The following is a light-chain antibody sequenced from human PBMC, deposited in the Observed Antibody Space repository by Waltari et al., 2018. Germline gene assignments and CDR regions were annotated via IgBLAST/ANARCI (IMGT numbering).Light chain of an antibody. J-gene: IGKJ2*01. CDR1: QSVLSSSNNKNY. CDR3: QQCYTFPYT. Sequence: DIVLTQSPDPLAVSLGERATSNCKSSQSVLSSSNNKNYLGWYQKRPGQPPKLLITWASTRESGVPARFSGSGSGTDFTLTISSLQAEDVAVYFCQQCYTFPYTFGQGTKLEIK. CDR2: WAS. V-gene: IGKV4-1*01.